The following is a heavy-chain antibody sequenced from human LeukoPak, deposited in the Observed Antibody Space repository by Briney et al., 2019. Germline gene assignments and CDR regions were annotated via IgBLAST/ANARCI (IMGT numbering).Heavy chain of an antibody. D-gene: IGHD5-18*01. CDR1: GDTFTSYD. CDR3: ARVYNYGSLDAFHI. CDR2: MNPNSGNT. J-gene: IGHJ3*02. V-gene: IGHV1-8*01. Sequence: SSEKVSCKASGDTFTSYDINWVRQATGQGLEWMGWMNPNSGNTGYAQKFQGRVTMTRNTSISTAYMELSSLRSEDTAVYYCARVYNYGSLDAFHIWAQGTMVTVSS.